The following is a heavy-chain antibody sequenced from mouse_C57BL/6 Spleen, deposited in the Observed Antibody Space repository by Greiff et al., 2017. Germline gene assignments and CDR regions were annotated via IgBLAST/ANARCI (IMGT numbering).Heavy chain of an antibody. Sequence: VQLKQSGPELVKPGASVKISCKASGYSFTGYYMNWVKQSPEKSLEWIGEINPSTGGTTYNQKFKAKATLTVDKSSSTAYMQLKSLTSEDSAVYYCARRTTVRWYFDVWGTGTTVTVSS. CDR3: ARRTTVRWYFDV. CDR1: GYSFTGYY. D-gene: IGHD1-1*01. V-gene: IGHV1-42*01. J-gene: IGHJ1*03. CDR2: INPSTGGT.